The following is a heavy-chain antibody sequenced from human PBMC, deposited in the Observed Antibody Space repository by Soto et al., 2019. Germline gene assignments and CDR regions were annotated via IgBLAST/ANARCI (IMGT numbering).Heavy chain of an antibody. CDR1: GGSFSGYY. Sequence: SETLSLTCAFYGGSFSGYYWSWIRQPPGKGLEWIGTLSYTGNTYFNPSLKSRVTISVDSSKNQFSLKLTSVTAADTSVYYCARRIGNYDFFDYWGQGALVTVSS. CDR2: LSYTGNT. D-gene: IGHD3-3*01. CDR3: ARRIGNYDFFDY. V-gene: IGHV4-34*01. J-gene: IGHJ4*02.